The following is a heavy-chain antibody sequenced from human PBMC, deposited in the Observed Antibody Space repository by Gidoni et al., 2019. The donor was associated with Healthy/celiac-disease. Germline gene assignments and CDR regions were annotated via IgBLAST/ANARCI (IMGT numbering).Heavy chain of an antibody. V-gene: IGHV3-33*01. Sequence: QVQLVESGGGVVQPGRSLRLSCAASGFTFSSSGMHWVRQAPGKGLEWVAVIWYDGSNKYYADSVKGRFTISRDNSKNTLYLQMNSLRAEDTAVYYCARGGVRSGKLLAEYFQHWGQGTLVTVSS. J-gene: IGHJ1*01. CDR3: ARGGVRSGKLLAEYFQH. CDR2: IWYDGSNK. D-gene: IGHD2-15*01. CDR1: GFTFSSSG.